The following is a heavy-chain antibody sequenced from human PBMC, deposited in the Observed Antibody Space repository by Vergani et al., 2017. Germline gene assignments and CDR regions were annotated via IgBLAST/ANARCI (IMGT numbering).Heavy chain of an antibody. V-gene: IGHV3-30*18. Sequence: QVQLVESGGGVVQPRRSLRLSCAASGFTFSSYGMHWVRQAPGKGLEWVAVISYDGSNKYYADSVKGRFTISRDNSKNTLYLQMNSLRAEDTAVYYCAKDRATVATSWDYWGQGTLVTVSS. CDR2: ISYDGSNK. CDR1: GFTFSSYG. J-gene: IGHJ4*02. CDR3: AKDRATVATSWDY. D-gene: IGHD4-23*01.